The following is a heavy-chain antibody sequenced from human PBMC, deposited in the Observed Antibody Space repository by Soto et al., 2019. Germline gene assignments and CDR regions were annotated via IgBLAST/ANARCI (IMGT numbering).Heavy chain of an antibody. D-gene: IGHD3-10*02. CDR3: TRNPPVSVRLPNYYYYYGMDV. V-gene: IGHV3-73*01. J-gene: IGHJ6*02. CDR2: IRSKANSYAT. Sequence: PGGSLRLSCAASGFTFSGSAMHWVRQASGKGLEWVGRIRSKANSYATAYAASVKGRFTISRDDSKNTAYLQMNSLKTEDTAVYYCTRNPPVSVRLPNYYYYYGMDVWGQGTTVTVSS. CDR1: GFTFSGSA.